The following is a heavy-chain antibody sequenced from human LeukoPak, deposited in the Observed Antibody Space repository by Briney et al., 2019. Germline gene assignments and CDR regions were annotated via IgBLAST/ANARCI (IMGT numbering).Heavy chain of an antibody. Sequence: GGSLRLSCAASGFTFSSYSMNWVRQAPGKGLEWVSSISSSTSYKYYADSVKGRFTISRDNSKNTLYLEMSSLRVEDTAIYYCAKWPEGAMDYFDYWGQGTLVTVSS. CDR2: ISSSTSYK. CDR3: AKWPEGAMDYFDY. CDR1: GFTFSSYS. J-gene: IGHJ4*02. V-gene: IGHV3-21*04. D-gene: IGHD2-8*01.